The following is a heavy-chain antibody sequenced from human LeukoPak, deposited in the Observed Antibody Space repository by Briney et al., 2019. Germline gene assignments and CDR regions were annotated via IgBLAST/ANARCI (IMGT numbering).Heavy chain of an antibody. CDR1: GGSISSHY. D-gene: IGHD3-9*01. CDR3: ARETRMAPVLRYFDWYYYYYMDV. V-gene: IGHV4-59*11. CDR2: IYYSGST. Sequence: SETLSLTCTVSGGSISSHYWSWIRQPPGKGLEWIGYIYYSGSTNYNPSLKSRVTISVDTSKNQFSLKLSSVTAADTAVYYCARETRMAPVLRYFDWYYYYYMDVWGKGTTVTVSS. J-gene: IGHJ6*03.